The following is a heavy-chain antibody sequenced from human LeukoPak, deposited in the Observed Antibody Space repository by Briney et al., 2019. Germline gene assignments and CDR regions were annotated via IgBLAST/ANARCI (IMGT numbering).Heavy chain of an antibody. CDR3: ASSPYNWNDAAAFDI. Sequence: GESLKISCKGSGYSFTSYWIGWVRQMPGKGLEWMGIIYAGDSDTRYSPSFQGQVTISADKSISTAYLQWSSLKASDTAMYYCASSPYNWNDAAAFDIWGQGTMVTVSS. V-gene: IGHV5-51*01. CDR1: GYSFTSYW. CDR2: IYAGDSDT. D-gene: IGHD1-1*01. J-gene: IGHJ3*02.